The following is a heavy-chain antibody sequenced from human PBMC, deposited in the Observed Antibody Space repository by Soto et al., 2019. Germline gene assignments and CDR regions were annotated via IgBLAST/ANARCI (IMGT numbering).Heavy chain of an antibody. D-gene: IGHD2-2*01. Sequence: PGGSLRLSCAASGFTFTSYAMSWVRQAPGKGLEWVAIISGSAGRTYYADSVKGRFTISRDNSKNTLYLQMNSLRAEDTAVYHCAKVTSARVFYFGLDVWGQGTTVTAP. CDR1: GFTFTSYA. CDR3: AKVTSARVFYFGLDV. CDR2: ISGSAGRT. J-gene: IGHJ6*02. V-gene: IGHV3-23*01.